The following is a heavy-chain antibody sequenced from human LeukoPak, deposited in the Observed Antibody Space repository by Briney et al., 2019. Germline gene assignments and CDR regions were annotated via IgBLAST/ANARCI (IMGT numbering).Heavy chain of an antibody. D-gene: IGHD6-19*01. CDR2: IYYSGST. CDR1: GGSISSYY. V-gene: IGHV4-59*01. J-gene: IGHJ4*02. Sequence: SETLSLTSTVSGGSISSYYWSWIRQPPGKGLEWIGYIYYSGSTNYNPSLKSRVTISVDTSKNQFSLKLSSVTAADTAVYYCARVTRWWQWLVPGSYYFDYWGQGTLVTVSS. CDR3: ARVTRWWQWLVPGSYYFDY.